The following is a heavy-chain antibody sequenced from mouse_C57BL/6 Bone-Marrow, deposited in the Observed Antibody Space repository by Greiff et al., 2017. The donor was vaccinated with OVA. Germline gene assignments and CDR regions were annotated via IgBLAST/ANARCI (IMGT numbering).Heavy chain of an antibody. CDR3: ARGDSNYVGGAMDY. Sequence: VQLQQSGPELVKPGASVKIPCKASGYTFTDYNMDWVKQSHGKSLEWIGDINPNNGGTIYNQKFKGKATLTVDKSSSTAYMELRSLTSEDTAVYYCARGDSNYVGGAMDYWGQGTSVTVSS. CDR2: INPNNGGT. V-gene: IGHV1-18*01. CDR1: GYTFTDYN. D-gene: IGHD2-5*01. J-gene: IGHJ4*01.